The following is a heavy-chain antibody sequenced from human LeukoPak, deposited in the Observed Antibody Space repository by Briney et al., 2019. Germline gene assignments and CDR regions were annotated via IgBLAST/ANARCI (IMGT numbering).Heavy chain of an antibody. CDR2: IYYSGST. Sequence: SETLSLTCTVSGGSVSSGSYYWSWIRQPPGKGLEWIGYIYYSGSTNYNPSLRSRVTIPVDASKNQFSLKLSSVAAANTAVYYCARDGGPSPGMDVWGKGTTVTVSS. CDR3: ARDGGPSPGMDV. V-gene: IGHV4-61*01. D-gene: IGHD2-15*01. J-gene: IGHJ6*04. CDR1: GGSVSSGSYY.